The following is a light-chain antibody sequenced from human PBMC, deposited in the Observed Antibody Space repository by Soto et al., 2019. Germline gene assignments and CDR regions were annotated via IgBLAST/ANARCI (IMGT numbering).Light chain of an antibody. Sequence: EIVMAQSPATLSVSPGERATLSCRASQSVSSNLAWYQQTPGQAPRLLIYGASTRATGIPARFSGSGSGTEFTLTISRLQSEDFAVYYRQQYNTWPVFGGGTKVEI. CDR2: GAS. CDR3: QQYNTWPV. V-gene: IGKV3-15*01. J-gene: IGKJ4*01. CDR1: QSVSSN.